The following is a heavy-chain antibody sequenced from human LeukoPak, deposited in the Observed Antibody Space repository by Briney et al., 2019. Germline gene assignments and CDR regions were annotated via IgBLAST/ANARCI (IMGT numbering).Heavy chain of an antibody. CDR3: ARDPRGIVGANHNWFDP. J-gene: IGHJ5*02. D-gene: IGHD1-26*01. V-gene: IGHV4-4*07. CDR1: CGSLSIYY. Sequence: PSETLSHTCTVCCGSLSIYYWSWIRQPAGKGLEWIGRIYASGSTNYNPSLKSRVTMSVNTSKSQFSLKLISVTAADTAVYYCARDPRGIVGANHNWFDPWGQGTLVTVS. CDR2: IYASGST.